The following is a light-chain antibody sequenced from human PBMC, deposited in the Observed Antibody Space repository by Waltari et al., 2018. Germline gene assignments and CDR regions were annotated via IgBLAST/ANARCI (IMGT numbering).Light chain of an antibody. V-gene: IGLV4-69*01. J-gene: IGLJ3*02. CDR2: VNSDGSH. Sequence: QLVLTQSPSASASLGASVKLTCTLSSGHSSNIIAWLQQKPEKGPRYLMKVNSDGSHSKGDAFPARFSGSSSGAERYLTISTVQSEDEADYNCQTGGHGTWVFGGGTKLTVL. CDR3: QTGGHGTWV. CDR1: SGHSSNI.